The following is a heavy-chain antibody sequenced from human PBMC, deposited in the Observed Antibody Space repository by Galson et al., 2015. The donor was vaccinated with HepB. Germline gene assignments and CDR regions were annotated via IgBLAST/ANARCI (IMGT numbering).Heavy chain of an antibody. J-gene: IGHJ4*02. CDR1: GFTFSSYS. D-gene: IGHD3-3*01. V-gene: IGHV3-21*04. CDR3: ANHGSRWLLYRYRPVDY. CDR2: ISSSSSYI. Sequence: SLRLSCAASGFTFSSYSMNWVRQAPGKGLEWVSTISSSSSYIYHADSVKGRFTISRDNSKNTLYLQMSSLRAEDTAVYYCANHGSRWLLYRYRPVDYWGQGTLVTVSS.